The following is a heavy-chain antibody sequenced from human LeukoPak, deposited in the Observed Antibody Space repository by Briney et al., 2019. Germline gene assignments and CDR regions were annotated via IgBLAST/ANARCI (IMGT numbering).Heavy chain of an antibody. CDR1: GGSISNDDYY. CDR2: IFYRGST. CDR3: ARDQRSSGSNIFDY. J-gene: IGHJ4*02. D-gene: IGHD1-26*01. Sequence: SETLSLTCTVSGGSISNDDYYWTWIRQSPGKGRERIGYIFYRGSTYYNPSLKSRLTISVDTSKNQFSMKLTSVTAADTAIYFCARDQRSSGSNIFDYWGQGTPVTVSS. V-gene: IGHV4-30-4*01.